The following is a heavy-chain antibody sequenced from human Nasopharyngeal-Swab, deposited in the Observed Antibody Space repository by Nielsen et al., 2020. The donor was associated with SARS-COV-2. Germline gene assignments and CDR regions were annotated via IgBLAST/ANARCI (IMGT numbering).Heavy chain of an antibody. V-gene: IGHV4-39*01. D-gene: IGHD3-10*01. CDR2: IYYSGST. CDR1: GGSISSSSYY. CDR3: ARHRGIYYYYYGMDV. Sequence: SETLSLTCTVSGGSISSSSYYWGWLRQPPGKGLEWIGSIYYSGSTYYNPSLKSRVTISVDTSKNQFSLKLSSVTAADTAVYYCARHRGIYYYYYGMDVWGQGTTVTVSS. J-gene: IGHJ6*02.